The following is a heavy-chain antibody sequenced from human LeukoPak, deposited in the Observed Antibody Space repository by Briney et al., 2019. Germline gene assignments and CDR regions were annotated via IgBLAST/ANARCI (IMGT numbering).Heavy chain of an antibody. CDR2: IGTAGDT. D-gene: IGHD3-16*01. CDR3: ARGIGAYFDY. Sequence: PGGSRRLSCAASGFPFYTYDMHWVRQATGKGLEWVSTIGTAGDTYFQASVRGRFTLSGDNAKNSLDLQMNGLRAEDTAVYYCARGIGAYFDYWDQGSLVIVSS. J-gene: IGHJ4*01. V-gene: IGHV3-13*01. CDR1: GFPFYTYD.